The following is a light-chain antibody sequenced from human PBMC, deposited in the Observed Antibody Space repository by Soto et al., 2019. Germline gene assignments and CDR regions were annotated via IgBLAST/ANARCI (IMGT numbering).Light chain of an antibody. CDR3: QQRSNWLT. Sequence: EIVLTQSPATLSLSPGERATLSCRASQSVSSYLAWYQQKPGQAPRLLIYDASNRASAIPARFSGSGSGTDFPLTISSLEPEDFAVYYCQQRSNWLTFGGGTKVEIK. CDR1: QSVSSY. J-gene: IGKJ4*01. CDR2: DAS. V-gene: IGKV3-11*01.